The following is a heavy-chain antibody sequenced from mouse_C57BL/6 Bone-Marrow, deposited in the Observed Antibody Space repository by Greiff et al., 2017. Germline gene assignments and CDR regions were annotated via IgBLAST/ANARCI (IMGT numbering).Heavy chain of an antibody. D-gene: IGHD1-1*01. CDR1: GYTFTSYW. CDR2: IDPSDSYT. J-gene: IGHJ2*01. Sequence: VQLQQPGAELVRPGTSVKLSCKASGYTFTSYWMHWVKQRPGQGLEWIGVIDPSDSYTNYNQKFKGKATLTVDTSSSTAYMQLSSLTSEDSAVYYCARSGSSLDYWGQGTTLTVSS. V-gene: IGHV1-59*01. CDR3: ARSGSSLDY.